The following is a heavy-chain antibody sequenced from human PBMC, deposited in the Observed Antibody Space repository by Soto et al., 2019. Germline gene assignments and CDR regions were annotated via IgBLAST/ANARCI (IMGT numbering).Heavy chain of an antibody. V-gene: IGHV1-8*01. D-gene: IGHD4-17*01. CDR1: GYTFTSYD. Sequence: ASVKVSCKASGYTFTSYDINWVRQATGQGLEWMGWMDPNSGNTGYAQKFQGRVTMTRSTSISTAYMELSSLRSEDTAVYYCATPTTVTTFLHHYYYYGMDVWGQGTTVTVSS. CDR3: ATPTTVTTFLHHYYYYGMDV. CDR2: MDPNSGNT. J-gene: IGHJ6*02.